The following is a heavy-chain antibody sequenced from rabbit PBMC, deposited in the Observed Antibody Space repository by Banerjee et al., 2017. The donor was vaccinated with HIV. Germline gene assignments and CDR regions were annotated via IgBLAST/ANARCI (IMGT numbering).Heavy chain of an antibody. J-gene: IGHJ3*01. CDR2: IDLVFGSI. Sequence: QSLEETGGGLVQPGGSLTLSCKASGFDFSSYYMSWVRQAPGKGLEWIGYIDLVFGSIYYASWVNGRFTISSHNAQNTVDLQMNSLTAADTATYFCMRVSYSYGYDGYAITRLDLWGPGTLVTVS. CDR1: GFDFSSYY. V-gene: IGHV1S7*01. CDR3: MRVSYSYGYDGYAITRLDL. D-gene: IGHD6-1*01.